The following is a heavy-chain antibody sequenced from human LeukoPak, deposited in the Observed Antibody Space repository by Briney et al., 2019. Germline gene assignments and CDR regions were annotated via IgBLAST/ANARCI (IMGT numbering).Heavy chain of an antibody. Sequence: GASVKVSCKASGYTFTGYYMHWVRQAPGQGLEWMGWINPNSGGTNYAQKFQGRVTMTRDTSISTAYLELSRLRSDDTAVYYCARGNTMVRGVTKGFQHWGQGTLVTVSS. J-gene: IGHJ1*01. CDR2: INPNSGGT. CDR1: GYTFTGYY. CDR3: ARGNTMVRGVTKGFQH. D-gene: IGHD3-10*01. V-gene: IGHV1-2*02.